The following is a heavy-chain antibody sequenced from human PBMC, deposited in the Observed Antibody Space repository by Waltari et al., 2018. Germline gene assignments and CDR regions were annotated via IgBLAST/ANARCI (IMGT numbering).Heavy chain of an antibody. CDR2: IWDEGRNK. V-gene: IGHV3-33*01. CDR3: ASGGYCSSTSCYTYTVFDD. D-gene: IGHD2-2*02. CDR1: GFTFSSYG. Sequence: QVQLVESGGGVVQPGRSLRLSCAASGFTFSSYGMHWVRQAPGKGLEWVAVIWDEGRNKYYADYVKGRFTISRDNSKNTLYLQMNSLRAEDTAVYYCASGGYCSSTSCYTYTVFDDWGQGTLVTVSS. J-gene: IGHJ4*02.